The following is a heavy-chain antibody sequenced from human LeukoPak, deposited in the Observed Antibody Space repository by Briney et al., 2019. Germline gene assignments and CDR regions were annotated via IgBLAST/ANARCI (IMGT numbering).Heavy chain of an antibody. CDR2: IYHSGST. J-gene: IGHJ3*02. V-gene: IGHV4-38-2*01. CDR3: ARSRWRITIFGVVIRDAFDI. D-gene: IGHD3-3*01. Sequence: PSETLSLTCAVSGYSISSGYYWGWIRQPPGKRVEWVGRIYHSGSTYYNPSLKSRLTISVDTSAHQFSLKRSCLTAADPAVYYCARSRWRITIFGVVIRDAFDIWGQGTMVTVSS. CDR1: GYSISSGYY.